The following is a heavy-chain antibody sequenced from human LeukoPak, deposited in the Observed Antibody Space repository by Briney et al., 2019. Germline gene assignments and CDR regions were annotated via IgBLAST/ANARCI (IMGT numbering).Heavy chain of an antibody. J-gene: IGHJ5*01. CDR2: ISDSGDSA. Sequence: GGSLRLSCVVSGFTFSSYAMSWVRQAPGKGLEWVSGISDSGDSAYYADSVKGRVTISRENAKNSLYLQMNSLRAGDTAVYYCTRGLAGGLDSWGQGTLVTVSS. D-gene: IGHD1-26*01. V-gene: IGHV3-23*01. CDR1: GFTFSSYA. CDR3: TRGLAGGLDS.